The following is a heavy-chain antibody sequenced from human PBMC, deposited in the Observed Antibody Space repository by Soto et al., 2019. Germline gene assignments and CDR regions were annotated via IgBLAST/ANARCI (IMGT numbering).Heavy chain of an antibody. Sequence: GGSLRLSCAASGFTFSSYSMNWVRQAPGKGLEWVSSISSSSRYIYYPDSVKGRFTISRDNAKNPLYLQMSSLRAEDTAVYYCARGFDILTGLYFQHWGQGTLVTVSS. D-gene: IGHD3-9*01. J-gene: IGHJ1*01. CDR3: ARGFDILTGLYFQH. CDR2: ISSSSRYI. V-gene: IGHV3-21*01. CDR1: GFTFSSYS.